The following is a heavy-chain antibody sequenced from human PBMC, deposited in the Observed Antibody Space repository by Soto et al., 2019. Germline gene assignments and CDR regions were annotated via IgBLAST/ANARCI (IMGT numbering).Heavy chain of an antibody. D-gene: IGHD4-17*01. J-gene: IGHJ4*02. CDR1: VASISTSSSY. CDR3: ARDGRRYGDFLEPRGAFDH. CDR2: IYYSGST. Sequence: QLQLQESGPGLVKPSETLSLTCTVSVASISTSSSYWGWLRQPPGKGLEWIGSIYYSGSTFYNPSIRSRVTMFIVSSKNPLSLKLSSVTAADTAVYYWARDGRRYGDFLEPRGAFDHCGERTLVTVCS. V-gene: IGHV4-39*02.